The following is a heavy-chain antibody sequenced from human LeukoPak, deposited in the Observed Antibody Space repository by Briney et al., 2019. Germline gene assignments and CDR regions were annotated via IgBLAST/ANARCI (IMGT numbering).Heavy chain of an antibody. V-gene: IGHV3-23*01. J-gene: IGHJ4*02. D-gene: IGHD2-2*01. CDR1: GFTFSSYS. Sequence: GGSLRLSCAASGFTFSSYSMNWVRQAPGKGLEWVSAISGSGGSTYYADSVKGRFTISRDNSKNTLYLQMNSLRAEDAAVYYCAKDRMRDDIVVVPAATGFDYWGQGTLVTVSS. CDR2: ISGSGGST. CDR3: AKDRMRDDIVVVPAATGFDY.